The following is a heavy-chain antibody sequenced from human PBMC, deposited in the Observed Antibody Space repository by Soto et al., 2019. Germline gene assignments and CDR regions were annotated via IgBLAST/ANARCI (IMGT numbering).Heavy chain of an antibody. D-gene: IGHD3-10*01. J-gene: IGHJ4*02. CDR3: ARHSLGSGSYQTLHFDY. CDR2: IYYSGST. CDR1: GGSISSRSYY. V-gene: IGHV4-39*01. Sequence: SETLSLTCTVSGGSISSRSYYWGWIRQPPGKGLEWIGSIYYSGSTYYNPSLKSRVTISVDTSKNQFSLKLSSVTAADTAVYYCARHSLGSGSYQTLHFDYWGQGTLVTVSS.